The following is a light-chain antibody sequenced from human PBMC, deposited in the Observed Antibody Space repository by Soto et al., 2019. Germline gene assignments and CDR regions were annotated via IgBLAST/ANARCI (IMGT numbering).Light chain of an antibody. CDR3: QHYNNWLRGT. CDR1: QSFSST. CDR2: GPS. J-gene: IGKJ2*02. V-gene: IGKV3-15*01. Sequence: EIVMTQSPATLSVSPGESATLSCRASQSFSSTLAWYQQKPGQAPRLLIYGPSTRATGIPARFSGSGSGTESTLTISSLQSEDFAVYYCQHYNNWLRGTFDQGTKLEIK.